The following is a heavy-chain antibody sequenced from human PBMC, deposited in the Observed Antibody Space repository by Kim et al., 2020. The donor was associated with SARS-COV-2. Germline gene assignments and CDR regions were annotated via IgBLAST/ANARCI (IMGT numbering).Heavy chain of an antibody. CDR3: ARPTSGRYFNRFDP. CDR1: GFTFSTYG. V-gene: IGHV3-30*03. D-gene: IGHD1-26*01. Sequence: GGSLRLSCAASGFTFSTYGMHWVRQAPGKGLEWVAVICYNGNNKYYADSVKGRFTISRDNAKNTLFLQMYSLRAEDTAVYYCARPTSGRYFNRFDPLDQG. J-gene: IGHJ5*02. CDR2: ICYNGNNK.